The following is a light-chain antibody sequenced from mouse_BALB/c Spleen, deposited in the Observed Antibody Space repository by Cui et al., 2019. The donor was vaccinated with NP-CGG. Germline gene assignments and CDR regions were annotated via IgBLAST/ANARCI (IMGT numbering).Light chain of an antibody. CDR1: IGAVTTSNY. J-gene: IGLJ1*01. Sequence: QPVGSQEFALTTSPGETVTLTCRSSIGAVTTSNYANWVQEKPDHLFTGLIGGTNNRAPGVPARFSGSLIGDKAALTITGAQTEDETIYFCSLWYSNHWVFGGGSKLTVL. CDR3: SLWYSNHWV. CDR2: GTN. V-gene: IGLV1*01.